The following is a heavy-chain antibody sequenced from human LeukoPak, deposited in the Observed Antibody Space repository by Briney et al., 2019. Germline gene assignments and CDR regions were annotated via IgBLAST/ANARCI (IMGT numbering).Heavy chain of an antibody. CDR2: INSDGSST. Sequence: GGSLRLSCAASGFTFSSYWMHWVRQAPGKGLMWVSRINSDGSSTSYADSVKGRFTISRDNAKNTLYLQMNSLRAEDTAVYYCARFYCSSTSCLEDYWGQGTLVTVSS. V-gene: IGHV3-74*01. D-gene: IGHD2-2*01. J-gene: IGHJ4*02. CDR3: ARFYCSSTSCLEDY. CDR1: GFTFSSYW.